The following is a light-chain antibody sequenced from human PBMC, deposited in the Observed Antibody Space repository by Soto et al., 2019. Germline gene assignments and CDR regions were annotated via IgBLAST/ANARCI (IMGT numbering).Light chain of an antibody. CDR3: QQYENSPIT. Sequence: EIVMTQSPATLCVSPGERATLSCWASQSISSNLAWYQQKPGQAPRLLIYGASSRATGIPDRFSGTGSETDFTLTINRLEPEDFAVYYCQQYENSPITFGQGTRLEIK. V-gene: IGKV3-20*01. J-gene: IGKJ5*01. CDR2: GAS. CDR1: QSISSN.